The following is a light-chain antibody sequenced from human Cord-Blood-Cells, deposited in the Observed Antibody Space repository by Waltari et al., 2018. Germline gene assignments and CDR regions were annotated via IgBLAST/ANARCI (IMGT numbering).Light chain of an antibody. CDR2: GAS. V-gene: IGKV3-20*01. CDR1: QSVSSSY. J-gene: IGKJ3*01. Sequence: EIVLTQSPGTLSLSPGERATLSCRASQSVSSSYLAWYQQKPGQAPRLLIYGASSRATGIPDRVSGSGSETDFTLSISRLEPEDFAVYYCQQYGSSFGPGTKVDI. CDR3: QQYGSS.